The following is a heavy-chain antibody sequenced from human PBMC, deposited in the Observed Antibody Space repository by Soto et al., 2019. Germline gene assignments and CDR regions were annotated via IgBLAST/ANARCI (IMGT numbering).Heavy chain of an antibody. CDR1: GYSFTSYW. D-gene: IGHD3-9*01. CDR3: ARHATYYDILSGYYFDY. Sequence: GASLKISCKASGYSFTSYWIAWVRQLPGKGLEWMAIINPGDSETKYSPSFQGQVTISAYKSINTAYLQWSSMKASDTAMYYCARHATYYDILSGYYFDYWGQGTRVTV. V-gene: IGHV5-51*01. J-gene: IGHJ4*02. CDR2: INPGDSET.